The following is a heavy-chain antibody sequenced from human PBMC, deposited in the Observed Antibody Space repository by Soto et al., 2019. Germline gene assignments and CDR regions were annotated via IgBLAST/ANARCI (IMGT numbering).Heavy chain of an antibody. CDR2: FYYSQST. Sequence: SETLSLTCTVSGGSLTSNSYYWSWIRQPPGKGLEWIGSFYYSQSTYFNPSLKSRVTISVETSKNQYSLKLSAVTAADTAVYYCARRSTVTYDYWGQGXLVTVSS. CDR1: GGSLTSNSYY. J-gene: IGHJ4*02. D-gene: IGHD4-17*01. V-gene: IGHV4-39*01. CDR3: ARRSTVTYDY.